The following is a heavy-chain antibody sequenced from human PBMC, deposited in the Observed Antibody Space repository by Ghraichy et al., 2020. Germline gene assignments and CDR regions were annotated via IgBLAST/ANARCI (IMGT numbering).Heavy chain of an antibody. CDR1: GFTFSDYG. V-gene: IGHV3-30*05. D-gene: IGHD5-18*01. CDR2: ISYDGSNK. J-gene: IGHJ4*02. CDR3: AKDFTAIILVTGQLDY. Sequence: GESLRLSCAASGFTFSDYGMHWVRRAPGKGLEWLGVISYDGSNKYYTDSVEGRFSISRDNSRNTVYLQMNSLTSEDTAVYYCAKDFTAIILVTGQLDYWGQGALVTVSS.